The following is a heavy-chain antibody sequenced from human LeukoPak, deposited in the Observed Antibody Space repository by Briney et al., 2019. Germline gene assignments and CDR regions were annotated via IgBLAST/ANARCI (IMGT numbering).Heavy chain of an antibody. CDR2: IYPGDSDT. D-gene: IGHD2-2*01. V-gene: IGHV5-51*01. Sequence: GESLKISCKGSGYSFTSYWIGWVRQMPGKGLEWMGIIYPGDSDTRYSPSFQGQVTISADKSISTAYLQWSSLKASDTAMYYCARSTSWGPNYYYYYGMDVWGQGTTGTVSS. CDR3: ARSTSWGPNYYYYYGMDV. CDR1: GYSFTSYW. J-gene: IGHJ6*02.